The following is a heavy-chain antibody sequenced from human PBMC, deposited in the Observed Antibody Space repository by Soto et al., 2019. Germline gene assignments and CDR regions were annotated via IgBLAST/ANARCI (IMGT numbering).Heavy chain of an antibody. CDR1: GGTFSSYA. V-gene: IGHV1-69*13. CDR2: IIPILGTA. CDR3: ARAVYSGSGYLY. J-gene: IGHJ4*02. Sequence: SVKVSCKASGGTFSSYAISWVRQAPGQGLEWMGGIIPILGTANYAQKFQGRVTITADESTSTAYMELSSLRSEDTAVYYCARAVYSGSGYLYWGQGTLVTVSS. D-gene: IGHD3-22*01.